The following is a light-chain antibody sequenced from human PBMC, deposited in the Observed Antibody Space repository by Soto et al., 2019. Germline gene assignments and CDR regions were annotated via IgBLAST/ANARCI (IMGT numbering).Light chain of an antibody. CDR3: ITYASSSTPYG. CDR2: EVS. Sequence: QSVLTQPASVSGSLGQSITISCTGTSSDVGGYNCVSWYQQHPGKAPKLMIYEVSTRPSGGANRFAGAKSGNTASLTISGLHAEDEADSYRITYASSSTPYGYGTGTKVTV. V-gene: IGLV2-14*01. CDR1: SSDVGGYNC. J-gene: IGLJ1*01.